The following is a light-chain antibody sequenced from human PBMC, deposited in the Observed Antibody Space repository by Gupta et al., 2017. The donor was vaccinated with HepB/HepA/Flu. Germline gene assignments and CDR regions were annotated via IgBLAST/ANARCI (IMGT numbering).Light chain of an antibody. CDR3: MQAIHWPWT. CDR2: RVS. J-gene: IGKJ1*01. Sequence: DVVMTQSAVSLPVTLGQPASISCRSIQSLVHRDGNTYLNWFQQRPGQSPWRLVYRVSNRDSGVPDRFSGSGSGTDFTLRISGVDAEDVGVYCCMQAIHWPWTFGQGTKVEI. V-gene: IGKV2-30*02. CDR1: QSLVHRDGNTY.